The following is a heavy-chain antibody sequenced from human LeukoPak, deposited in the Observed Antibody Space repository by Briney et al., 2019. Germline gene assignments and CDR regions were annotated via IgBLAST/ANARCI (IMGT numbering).Heavy chain of an antibody. CDR1: GFTLKSYS. D-gene: IGHD2-15*01. Sequence: GGSLRLSCAASGFTLKSYSMHGVRQAPGKGLEWVSGLNWNGSATTYADSVKGRFTISRDNSENSLYLQINSMRAEDTAFYYCARVAVGGNWFDTWGQGTLVTVSS. CDR2: LNWNGSAT. V-gene: IGHV3-20*04. J-gene: IGHJ5*02. CDR3: ARVAVGGNWFDT.